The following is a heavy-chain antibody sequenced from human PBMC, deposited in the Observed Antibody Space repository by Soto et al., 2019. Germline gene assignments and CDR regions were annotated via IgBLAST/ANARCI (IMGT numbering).Heavy chain of an antibody. CDR1: GYTFTSYD. CDR2: MSPNSGNT. CDR3: ARRYDFWSGSLSLMDV. D-gene: IGHD3-3*01. V-gene: IGHV1-8*01. J-gene: IGHJ6*03. Sequence: ASVKVSCKASGYTFTSYDINWVRQATGQGLEWMGWMSPNSGNTGYAQKFQGRVTMTRNTSISTAYMELSSLRSEDTAVYYCARRYDFWSGSLSLMDVWGKGTTVTVSS.